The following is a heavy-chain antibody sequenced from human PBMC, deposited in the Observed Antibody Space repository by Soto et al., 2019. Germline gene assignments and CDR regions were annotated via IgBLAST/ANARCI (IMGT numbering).Heavy chain of an antibody. CDR2: MNPKIGYA. D-gene: IGHD5-18*01. J-gene: IGHJ4*02. V-gene: IGHV1-8*01. CDR3: AGVDTAMEYYFDY. Sequence: ASVKVSCKASGYTFTTYDINWVRQAAGQGLEWIGWMNPKIGYAGSAKKFQGRVTMTADESTNTAYMELSSLRSEDTAVYYCAGVDTAMEYYFDYWGQGTLVTVSS. CDR1: GYTFTTYD.